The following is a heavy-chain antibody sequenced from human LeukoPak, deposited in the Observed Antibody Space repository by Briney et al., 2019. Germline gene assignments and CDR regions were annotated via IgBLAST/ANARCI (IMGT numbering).Heavy chain of an antibody. V-gene: IGHV4-4*07. CDR2: IYTSGST. CDR1: GGSISSYY. D-gene: IGHD5-18*01. CDR3: AKEVYGYSYGEDYYYYYGMDV. J-gene: IGHJ6*02. Sequence: SETLSLTCTVSGGSISSYYWSWIRQPAGKGLEWIGRIYTSGSTNYNPSLKSRVTMSVDTSKNQFSLKLSSVTAADTAVYYCAKEVYGYSYGEDYYYYYGMDVWGQGTTVTVSS.